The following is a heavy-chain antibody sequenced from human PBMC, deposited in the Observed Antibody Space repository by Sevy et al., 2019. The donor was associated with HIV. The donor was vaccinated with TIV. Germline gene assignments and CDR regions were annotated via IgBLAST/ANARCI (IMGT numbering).Heavy chain of an antibody. CDR2: IIPIFRTA. V-gene: IGHV1-69*13. CDR3: AREGGQDDYIWGSPILYYGMDV. CDR1: GGTFSSYA. Sequence: VKVSCKASGGTFSSYAISWVRQAPGQGLEWMGGIIPIFRTANYAQKFQGRVTITEDESTSTAYMELSSLRSEDTAVYYSAREGGQDDYIWGSPILYYGMDVWGQGTLVIVSS. J-gene: IGHJ6*02. D-gene: IGHD3-16*01.